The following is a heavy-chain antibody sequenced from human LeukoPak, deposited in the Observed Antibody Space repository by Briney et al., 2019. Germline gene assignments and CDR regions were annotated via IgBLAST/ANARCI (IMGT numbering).Heavy chain of an antibody. J-gene: IGHJ4*02. CDR3: AKGVPAAIRAFDY. V-gene: IGHV3-30*18. CDR1: GFTFSSYS. D-gene: IGHD2-2*01. CDR2: ISYDGSNK. Sequence: GGSLRLSCAVSGFTFSSYSMNWVRQAPGKGLEWVAVISYDGSNKYYADSVKGRFTISRDNSQNTLYLQMNSLRAEDTAVYYCAKGVPAAIRAFDYWGQGTLVTVSS.